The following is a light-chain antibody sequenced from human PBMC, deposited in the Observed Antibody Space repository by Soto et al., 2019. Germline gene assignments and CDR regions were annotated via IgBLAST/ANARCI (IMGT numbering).Light chain of an antibody. J-gene: IGLJ1*01. CDR2: DVS. Sequence: QSALTQPASVSGSPGQSITISCTGTSSDVGGYNYVSWYQQHPGKAPKLMIYDVSNRPSGVSNRFSGSKSGNTASLTISGLQAEDEADYYCISYTSSITLYVFGTGTKLTVL. CDR1: SSDVGGYNY. V-gene: IGLV2-14*01. CDR3: ISYTSSITLYV.